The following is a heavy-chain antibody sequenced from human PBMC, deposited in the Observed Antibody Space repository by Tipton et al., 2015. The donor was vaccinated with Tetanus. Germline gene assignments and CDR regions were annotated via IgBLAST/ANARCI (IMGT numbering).Heavy chain of an antibody. V-gene: IGHV4-59*12. D-gene: IGHD6-6*01. CDR2: THDSGKT. CDR3: ARGRYSSSYSPPRYHYYYCLDV. Sequence: TLSLTCSVSGDSISSYYWSWIRQPPGKGLEWIGYTHDSGKTNTNPSLQSRVSISVDTSKNQFSLELTSVTAADTAVYYCARGRYSSSYSPPRYHYYYCLDVWVKGATVTVSS. J-gene: IGHJ6*03. CDR1: GDSISSYY.